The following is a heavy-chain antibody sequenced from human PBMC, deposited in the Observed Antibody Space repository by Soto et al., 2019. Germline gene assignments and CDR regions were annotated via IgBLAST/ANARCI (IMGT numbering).Heavy chain of an antibody. Sequence: SETLSLTCTVSGGSISSFYWSWIRQPPGKGLEWIGYIYYSGINNYNPSLKSRVTISVDTSKNQFSLKLSSVTAADTAVYYCARDMRVYCSGGSCYRYNWFDLWGQGTLVTVSS. D-gene: IGHD2-15*01. V-gene: IGHV4-59*12. CDR2: IYYSGIN. J-gene: IGHJ5*02. CDR1: GGSISSFY. CDR3: ARDMRVYCSGGSCYRYNWFDL.